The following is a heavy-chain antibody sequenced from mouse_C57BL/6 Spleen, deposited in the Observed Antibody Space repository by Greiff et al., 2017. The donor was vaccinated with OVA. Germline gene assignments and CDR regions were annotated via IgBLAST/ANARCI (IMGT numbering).Heavy chain of an antibody. CDR2: IDPETGGT. J-gene: IGHJ3*01. CDR1: GYTFTDYE. D-gene: IGHD2-4*01. Sequence: VQLQQSGAELVRPGASVTLSCKASGYTFTDYEMHWVKQTPVHGLEWIGAIDPETGGTAYNQKFKGKAILTADKSSSTAYMELRSLTSEDSAVYYCTSFYYDYDGFAYWGQGTLVTVSA. CDR3: TSFYYDYDGFAY. V-gene: IGHV1-15*01.